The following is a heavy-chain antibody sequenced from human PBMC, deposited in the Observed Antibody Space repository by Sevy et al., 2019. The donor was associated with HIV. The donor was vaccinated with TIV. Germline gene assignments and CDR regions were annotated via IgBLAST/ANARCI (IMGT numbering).Heavy chain of an antibody. J-gene: IGHJ6*02. CDR1: GISFTTSG. CDR2: ISYHGRDK. CDR3: AKDFTGYNGMDV. V-gene: IGHV3-30*18. D-gene: IGHD3-9*01. Sequence: GGSLRLSCVVSGISFTTSGMHLVRQAPGKGLEWVAVISYHGRDKFYAESVKGRSTISRDNSKNMLYLQMNSLRAEDTAVYYCAKDFTGYNGMDVWGQGTKVTVSS.